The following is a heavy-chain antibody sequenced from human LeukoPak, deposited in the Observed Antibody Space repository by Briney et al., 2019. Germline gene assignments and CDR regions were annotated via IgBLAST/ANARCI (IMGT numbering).Heavy chain of an antibody. CDR1: GYTLTELS. CDR3: AVGYCSSTSCVYYFDY. J-gene: IGHJ4*02. CDR2: FDPEDGET. D-gene: IGHD2-2*01. V-gene: IGHV1-24*01. Sequence: ASVKVPCKVSGYTLTELSMHWVRQAPGKGLEWMGGFDPEDGETIYAQKFQGRVTMTEDTSTDTAYMELSSLRSEDTAVYYCAVGYCSSTSCVYYFDYWGQGTLVTASS.